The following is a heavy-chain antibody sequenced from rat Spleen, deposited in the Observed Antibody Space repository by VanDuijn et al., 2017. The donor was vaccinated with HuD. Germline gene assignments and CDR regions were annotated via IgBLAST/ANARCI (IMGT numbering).Heavy chain of an antibody. V-gene: IGHV5-7*01. CDR2: ISYDGSTP. J-gene: IGHJ3*01. D-gene: IGHD1-7*01. CDR1: GFTFSNYD. CDR3: ARPGYGYPFAY. Sequence: EVQVVESGGGIVQPGRSMKLSCAASGFTFSNYDMVWVRQAPTKGLKWVASISYDGSTPYYRDSVKGRFTISRDNAKSTLYLQMDSLRSEDTATYYCARPGYGYPFAYWGQGTLVTVSS.